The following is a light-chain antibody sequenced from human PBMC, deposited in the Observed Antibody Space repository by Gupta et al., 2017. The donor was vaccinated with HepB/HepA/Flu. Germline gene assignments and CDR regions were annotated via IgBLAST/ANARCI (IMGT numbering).Light chain of an antibody. CDR1: SSYVGGYNY. CDR3: SSYTSSSNPVV. V-gene: IGLV2-14*03. Sequence: QSALTQPASVSGSPGQSITISCTGTSSYVGGYNYVSWYQQHPGKAPKLMIYDVSNRHSGVSNRFSGSKSGNTASLTISGLQAEDEADYYCSSYTSSSNPVVFGGGIKLTVL. J-gene: IGLJ2*01. CDR2: DVS.